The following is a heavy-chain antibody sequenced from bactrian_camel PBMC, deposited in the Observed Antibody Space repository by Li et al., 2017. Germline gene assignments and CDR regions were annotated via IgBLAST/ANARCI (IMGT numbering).Heavy chain of an antibody. V-gene: IGHV3S55*01. CDR2: ISSDGST. CDR1: AFVLHGYE. Sequence: HVQLVESGGGSVKAGETLTLSCTSAAFVLHGYEMGWYRQARGLDRELVSTISSDGSTYYTDSVKGRFTISQDNANVYLQMDSLKPEDTAIYYCAASSRSRTRFHGCSRESTDFAYWGQGTQVTVS. D-gene: IGHD2*01. J-gene: IGHJ6*01. CDR3: AASSRSRTRFHGCSRESTDFAY.